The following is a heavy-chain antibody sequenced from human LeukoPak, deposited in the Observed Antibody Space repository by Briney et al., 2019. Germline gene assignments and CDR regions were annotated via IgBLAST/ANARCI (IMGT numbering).Heavy chain of an antibody. CDR3: AKDLGGGGSYFDPYCYFDY. CDR2: ISGSGGST. D-gene: IGHD1-26*01. CDR1: GFTFSSYA. Sequence: GGSLRLSCAASGFTFSSYAMSWVRQAPGKGLEWVSAISGSGGSTYYADSVKGRFTISRDNSKNTLYLQMNSLRAEDTAVYYCAKDLGGGGSYFDPYCYFDYWGQGTLVTVSS. V-gene: IGHV3-23*01. J-gene: IGHJ4*02.